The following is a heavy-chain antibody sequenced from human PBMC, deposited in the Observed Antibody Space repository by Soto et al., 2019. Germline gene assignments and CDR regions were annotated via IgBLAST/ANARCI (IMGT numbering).Heavy chain of an antibody. J-gene: IGHJ4*02. V-gene: IGHV4-34*01. CDR3: ARVWGLDYIGS. D-gene: IGHD7-27*01. CDR2: INHSGST. Sequence: PSDPLSLTCAVYGGSFSGYYWRWIRQPPGKGLEWIGEINHSGSTNYNPSLKSRVTISVDTSKNQFSLKLSSVTAADTAVYYCARVWGLDYIGSWGQGTRVAVSS. CDR1: GGSFSGYY.